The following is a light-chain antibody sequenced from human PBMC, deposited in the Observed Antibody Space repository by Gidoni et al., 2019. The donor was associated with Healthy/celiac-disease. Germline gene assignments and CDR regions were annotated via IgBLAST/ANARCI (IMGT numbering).Light chain of an antibody. J-gene: IGLJ2*01. CDR1: SSNIGSNT. V-gene: IGLV1-44*01. CDR3: AAWDDSLNGVV. CDR2: SNN. Sequence: QSVLTQPTSASGTPGQRVTISCSGSSSNIGSNTVNWYQQPPGTAPKLLIYSNNQRPSGVPDRFAGSKSGTSASLAISGLQSEDEADYYCAAWDDSLNGVVFGGGTKLTVL.